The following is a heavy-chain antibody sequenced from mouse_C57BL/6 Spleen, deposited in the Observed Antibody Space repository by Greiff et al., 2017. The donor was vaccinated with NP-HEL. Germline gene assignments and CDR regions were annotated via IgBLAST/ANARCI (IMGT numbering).Heavy chain of an antibody. D-gene: IGHD2-4*01. V-gene: IGHV1-22*01. CDR3: ARGDYDKDYFDY. J-gene: IGHJ2*01. CDR2: INPNNGGT. CDR1: GYTFTDYN. Sequence: EVQLQQSGPELVKPGASVKMSCKASGYTFTDYNMHWVKQSHGKSLEWIGYINPNNGGTSYNQQFKGKATLTVNKSSSPAYLERRSLTSEDSAVYYCARGDYDKDYFDYWGQGTTLTVSS.